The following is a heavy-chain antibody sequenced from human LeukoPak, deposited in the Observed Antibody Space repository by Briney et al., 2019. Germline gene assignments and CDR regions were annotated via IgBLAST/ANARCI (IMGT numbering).Heavy chain of an antibody. V-gene: IGHV1-69*05. CDR2: IIPIFGTA. D-gene: IGHD3-10*01. CDR3: ARAPYGSGAFDY. J-gene: IGHJ4*02. CDR1: GGTFSSYA. Sequence: SVKVSCKASGGTFSSYAISWVRQAPGQGLEWMGGIIPIFGTANYAQKLQGRVTMTTDTSTSTAYMELRSLRSDDTAVYYCARAPYGSGAFDYWGQGTLVTVSS.